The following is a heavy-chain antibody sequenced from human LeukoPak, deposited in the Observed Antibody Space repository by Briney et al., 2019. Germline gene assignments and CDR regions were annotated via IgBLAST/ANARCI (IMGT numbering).Heavy chain of an antibody. J-gene: IGHJ4*02. CDR1: GFTFSSYG. V-gene: IGHV3-30*02. CDR2: IRYDGSNK. CDR3: AKDQSSSGWYFGY. D-gene: IGHD6-19*01. Sequence: GGSLRLSCAASGFTFSSYGMHWVRQAPGKGLEWVAFIRYDGSNKYYADSAKGRFTISRDNSKSTLYLQMNSLRAEDTAVYYCAKDQSSSGWYFGYWGQGTLVTVSS.